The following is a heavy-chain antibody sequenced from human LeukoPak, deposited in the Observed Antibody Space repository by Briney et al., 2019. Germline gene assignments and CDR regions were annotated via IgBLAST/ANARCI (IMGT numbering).Heavy chain of an antibody. CDR3: MRGATDTTRWFDP. Sequence: GSLRLSCAASGFTFSSYWMSWVRQAPGKGLEWVANIKQDGREKYSVDSVKGRFTISRDNAKSSLYLQMNSLRAEDTAAYYCMRGATDTTRWFDPWGQGTLVTVSS. D-gene: IGHD1-7*01. J-gene: IGHJ5*02. CDR1: GFTFSSYW. V-gene: IGHV3-7*01. CDR2: IKQDGREK.